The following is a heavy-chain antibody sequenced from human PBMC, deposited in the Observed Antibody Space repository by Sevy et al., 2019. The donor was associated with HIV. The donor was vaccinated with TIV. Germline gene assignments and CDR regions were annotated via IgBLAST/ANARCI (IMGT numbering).Heavy chain of an antibody. J-gene: IGHJ6*02. Sequence: GGSLRLSCAASGFTVSSNYMSWVRQAPGKGLEWVSVIYSGGSTYYADSVKGRFTISRDNSKNTLYLQMNSLRAEDTARATHERERCTIPRDNYKNALYLQRNGVGTENRGVFCCARGGGWGYYDFWSGRYYGMDVWGQGTTVTVSS. CDR1: GFTVSSNY. CDR3: ERERCTIPRDNYKNALYLQRNGVGTENRGVFCCARGGGWGYYDFWSGRYYGMDV. V-gene: IGHV3-53*01. CDR2: IYSGGST. D-gene: IGHD1-26*01.